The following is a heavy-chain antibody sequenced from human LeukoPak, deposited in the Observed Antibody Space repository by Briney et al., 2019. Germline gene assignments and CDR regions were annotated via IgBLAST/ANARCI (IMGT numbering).Heavy chain of an antibody. D-gene: IGHD5-18*01. Sequence: PSETLSLTCTVSGYSISSGYYWGWIRQPPGKGLEWIGSIYHSGSTYYNPSLKSRVTISVDTSKNQFSLKLSSVTAADTAVYYCARDRVWGIHLWHSSFHHWAQGPLLPVSS. CDR1: GYSISSGYY. CDR3: ARDRVWGIHLWHSSFHH. J-gene: IGHJ4*02. V-gene: IGHV4-38-2*02. CDR2: IYHSGST.